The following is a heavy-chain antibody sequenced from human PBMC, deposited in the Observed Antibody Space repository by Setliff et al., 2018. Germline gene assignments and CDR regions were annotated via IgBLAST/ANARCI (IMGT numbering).Heavy chain of an antibody. Sequence: PSETLSLTCTVPGGSISSISYYWGWIRQPPGKGLEWIGTMYDSGKTYYNPSLKSRVTISVDTSKNQFSLRVTSVTAADTAVYYCATCRYQVPYDYWGQGKLGTAPQ. D-gene: IGHD2-2*01. CDR2: MYDSGKT. CDR3: ATCRYQVPYDY. V-gene: IGHV4-39*01. J-gene: IGHJ4*02. CDR1: GGSISSISYY.